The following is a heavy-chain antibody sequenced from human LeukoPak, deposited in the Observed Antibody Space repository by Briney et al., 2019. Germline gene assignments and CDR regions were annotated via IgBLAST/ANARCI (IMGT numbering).Heavy chain of an antibody. CDR1: GYTFTNYG. CDR2: SSDYNANT. Sequence: ASVKVSCKASGYTFTNYGISWVRQAPGQGLEWMGGSSDYNANTQYAQKFQGRLTMTTDTSSNTAYMELKNLRSDDTAIYYCARMDRVRNCDYWGQGTLVTVSS. D-gene: IGHD1-7*01. V-gene: IGHV1-18*01. J-gene: IGHJ4*02. CDR3: ARMDRVRNCDY.